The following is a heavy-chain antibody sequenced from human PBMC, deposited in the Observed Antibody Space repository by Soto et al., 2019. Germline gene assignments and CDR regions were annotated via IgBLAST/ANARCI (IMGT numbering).Heavy chain of an antibody. J-gene: IGHJ4*01. CDR3: TAILPVPAAPTFAY. CDR2: IKTKTDNGTI. V-gene: IGHV3-15*06. CDR1: GCIFNNAW. Sequence: PGESLKISCAASGCIFNNAWMNWVRQAPGKGLEWVGRIKTKTDNGTISYGGSVKGRFTISRDDSKDTLYLQMNSLKTEDTAVYYCTAILPVPAAPTFAYWGHGNLVTVSS. D-gene: IGHD2-2*01.